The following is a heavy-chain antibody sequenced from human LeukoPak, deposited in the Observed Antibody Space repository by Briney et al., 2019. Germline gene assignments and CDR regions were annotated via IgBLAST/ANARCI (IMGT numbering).Heavy chain of an antibody. Sequence: GGSLRLPCTASGFTFSAYGIHWVRQAPGKGLEWVAIIWYDGTKKYYADSVKGRFTISRDNSKNTVSLQMNSLRVEDTALYYCAKDDSGSLDYWGQGTLVTVSS. J-gene: IGHJ4*02. CDR3: AKDDSGSLDY. V-gene: IGHV3-33*06. D-gene: IGHD1-26*01. CDR1: GFTFSAYG. CDR2: IWYDGTKK.